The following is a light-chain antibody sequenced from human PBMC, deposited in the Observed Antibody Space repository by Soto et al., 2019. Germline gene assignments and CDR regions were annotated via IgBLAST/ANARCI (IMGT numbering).Light chain of an antibody. Sequence: QSVLTQPPSASGSPGQSVTISCTGTSSDVGGYNYVSWYQQHPGKAPNLMIYEVSKRPSGVPDRFSGSKSGNTASLTISGLQAEDEADYYCSSYTSSSTLVFGTGTKVTVL. CDR1: SSDVGGYNY. J-gene: IGLJ1*01. V-gene: IGLV2-8*01. CDR3: SSYTSSSTLV. CDR2: EVS.